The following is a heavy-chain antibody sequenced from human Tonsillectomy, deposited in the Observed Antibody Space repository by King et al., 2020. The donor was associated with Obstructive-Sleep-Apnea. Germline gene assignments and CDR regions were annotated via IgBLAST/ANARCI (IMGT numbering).Heavy chain of an antibody. CDR1: GFTFSSYA. CDR2: ISYDGSNK. J-gene: IGHJ6*02. Sequence: QLVQSGGGVVQPGRSLRLSCAASGFTFSSYAMHWVRQAPGKGLEWVAVISYDGSNKYYADSVKGRFTISRDNSKNTLFLQMNSLRAEETAVYYCARALRDYYDSSSYLNYYYGMDVWGQGTTVTVSS. V-gene: IGHV3-30*04. CDR3: ARALRDYYDSSSYLNYYYGMDV. D-gene: IGHD3-22*01.